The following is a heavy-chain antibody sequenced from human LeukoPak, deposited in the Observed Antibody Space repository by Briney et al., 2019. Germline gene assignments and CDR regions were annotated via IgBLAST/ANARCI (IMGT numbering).Heavy chain of an antibody. Sequence: ASVKVSCKASGYTFTSYGISWVRQAPGQGLEWMGWISAYNGNTNYAQKLQGRVTMTTDTSTSTAYMELSSLRSEDTAVYYCARGPSSHGYFYYYYYMDVWGKGTTVTISS. D-gene: IGHD3-10*01. CDR2: ISAYNGNT. CDR3: ARGPSSHGYFYYYYYMDV. CDR1: GYTFTSYG. V-gene: IGHV1-18*01. J-gene: IGHJ6*03.